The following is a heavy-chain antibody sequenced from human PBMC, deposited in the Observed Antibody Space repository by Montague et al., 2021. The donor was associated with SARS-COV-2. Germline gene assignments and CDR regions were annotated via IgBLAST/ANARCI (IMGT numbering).Heavy chain of an antibody. V-gene: IGHV4-59*01. CDR2: IYYSGST. J-gene: IGHJ5*02. D-gene: IGHD2-15*01. CDR1: GGSISSYY. CDR3: ARDSGGSSPEDWLGFDP. Sequence: SETLSLTCTVSGGSISSYYWSWIRQPPGKGLEWIGYIYYSGSTNYNPSLKSRVTISVDTSKNQFSLKLSSVTAADTAVYYCARDSGGSSPEDWLGFDPWGQGILVTVSS.